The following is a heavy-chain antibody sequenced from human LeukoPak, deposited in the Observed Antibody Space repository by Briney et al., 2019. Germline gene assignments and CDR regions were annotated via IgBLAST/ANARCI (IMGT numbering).Heavy chain of an antibody. CDR2: ISGSGGST. V-gene: IGHV3-23*01. CDR1: GSAFSNYA. D-gene: IGHD3-10*01. CDR3: AKDGISRGSGSYYNA. J-gene: IGHJ5*02. Sequence: GGSLRLSCAASGSAFSNYAMSWVRQAPGKGLEWVSAISGSGGSTYYADSVKGRFTISRDNSENIVFLQMSGLRAEDTAVYYCAKDGISRGSGSYYNAWGQGTLVTVSS.